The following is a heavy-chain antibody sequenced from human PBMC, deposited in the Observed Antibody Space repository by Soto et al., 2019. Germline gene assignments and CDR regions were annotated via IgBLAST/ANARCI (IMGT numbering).Heavy chain of an antibody. Sequence: QVQLRESGPGLVQPSQTLSLTCTVSGDSISSGTYYWNWIRHLPGKGLEWIGYIYYSGSTYYNPALKRRVAIAIDTAKNQFSLRLSSVSAADTAVYYCARATEPRQGGGMDVWGQGTTVTVSS. V-gene: IGHV4-31*03. D-gene: IGHD3-16*01. CDR3: ARATEPRQGGGMDV. CDR1: GDSISSGTYY. CDR2: IYYSGST. J-gene: IGHJ6*02.